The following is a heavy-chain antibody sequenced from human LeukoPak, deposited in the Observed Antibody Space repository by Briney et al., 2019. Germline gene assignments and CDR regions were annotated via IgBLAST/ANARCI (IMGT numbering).Heavy chain of an antibody. CDR2: IKQDGSEK. D-gene: IGHD1-1*01. J-gene: IGHJ5*02. CDR3: ARYRGYGWFDP. V-gene: IGHV3-7*01. Sequence: GGSLRLSCAASGFTFSSYWMSWVRQAPGKGLEWVANIKQDGSEKYYVDSVKGRFTISTDNAKNSLYLQMNSLRAEDTAVYYCARYRGYGWFDPWGQGTLVTVSS. CDR1: GFTFSSYW.